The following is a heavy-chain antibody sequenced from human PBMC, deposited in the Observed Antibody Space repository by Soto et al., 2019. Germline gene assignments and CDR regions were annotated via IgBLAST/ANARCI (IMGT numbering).Heavy chain of an antibody. J-gene: IGHJ4*02. D-gene: IGHD3-9*01. Sequence: QVQLVESGGGVVQPGRSLRLSCAASGFTFSSYGMHWVRQAPGKGLEWVAVISYDGSNKYYADSVKGRFIISRDNSKNTLYLQMNSLRAEDTAVYYCAKDLLRYFDWSPLDYWGQGTLVTVSS. CDR2: ISYDGSNK. CDR3: AKDLLRYFDWSPLDY. V-gene: IGHV3-30*18. CDR1: GFTFSSYG.